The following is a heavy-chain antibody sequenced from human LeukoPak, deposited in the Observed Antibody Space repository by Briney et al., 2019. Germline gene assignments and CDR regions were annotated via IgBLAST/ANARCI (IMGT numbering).Heavy chain of an antibody. J-gene: IGHJ4*02. D-gene: IGHD1-26*01. Sequence: GGSLRLSCAASGFTFSSYGMSWVRQAPGKGLEWVSAISGSGGRTFYADSVQGRFTISRDNAKDTLFLQMNSLRAEDTAVYYCATTGSGSYYDYWGQGTLVTVSS. CDR1: GFTFSSYG. CDR2: ISGSGGRT. V-gene: IGHV3-23*01. CDR3: ATTGSGSYYDY.